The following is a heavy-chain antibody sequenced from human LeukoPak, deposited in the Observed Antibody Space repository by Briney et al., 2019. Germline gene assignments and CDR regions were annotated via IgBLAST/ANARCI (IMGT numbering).Heavy chain of an antibody. Sequence: SETLSLTCTVSGGSISSYYWSWIRQPPGKGLEWIGYIYYSGSTNYNPSLKSRVTISVDTSKNQFSLKLSSVTAADTAVYYCARGSSGYSGSFDYWGQGTLVTVSS. J-gene: IGHJ4*02. CDR2: IYYSGST. V-gene: IGHV4-59*01. CDR1: GGSISSYY. CDR3: ARGSSGYSGSFDY. D-gene: IGHD5-12*01.